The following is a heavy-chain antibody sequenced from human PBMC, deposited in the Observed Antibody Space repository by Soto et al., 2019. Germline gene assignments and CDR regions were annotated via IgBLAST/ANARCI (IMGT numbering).Heavy chain of an antibody. Sequence: SETLSLTYTVSGGSISSSSYYWGWIRQPPGKGLEWIGSIYYSGSTYYNPSLKSRVTISVDTSKNQFSLKLSSVTAADTAVYYCARHEGMATVTTLDIWGQGTMVTVSS. CDR1: GGSISSSSYY. CDR3: ARHEGMATVTTLDI. D-gene: IGHD4-17*01. V-gene: IGHV4-39*01. J-gene: IGHJ3*02. CDR2: IYYSGST.